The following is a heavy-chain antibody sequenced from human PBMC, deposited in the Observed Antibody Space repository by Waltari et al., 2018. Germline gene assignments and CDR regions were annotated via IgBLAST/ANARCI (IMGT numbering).Heavy chain of an antibody. V-gene: IGHV1-2*06. CDR2: INTNSGGT. D-gene: IGHD1-26*01. J-gene: IGHJ6*02. CDR1: GYTFTGYY. Sequence: QVQLVQSGAEVKKPGASVKVSCKASGYTFTGYYMHWVRQAPGQGLEWMGRINTNSGGTNYAQKFQGRVTMTRDTSISTAYMELSRLRSDDTAVYYCARDRPHSGSYFDGMDVWGQGTTVTVSS. CDR3: ARDRPHSGSYFDGMDV.